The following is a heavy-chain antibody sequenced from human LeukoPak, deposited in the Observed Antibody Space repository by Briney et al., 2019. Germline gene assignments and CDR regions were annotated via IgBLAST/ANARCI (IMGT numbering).Heavy chain of an antibody. CDR2: ISAYNGNT. CDR3: AVIGSPLEIQLYAFDI. Sequence: APVRVSCKASGYTFTSYGISWVRQAPGQGLEWMGWISAYNGNTNYAQKLQGRVTMTTDTSTSTAYMELRSLRSDDTAVYYCAVIGSPLEIQLYAFDIWGQGTMVTVSS. J-gene: IGHJ3*02. CDR1: GYTFTSYG. D-gene: IGHD5-18*01. V-gene: IGHV1-18*01.